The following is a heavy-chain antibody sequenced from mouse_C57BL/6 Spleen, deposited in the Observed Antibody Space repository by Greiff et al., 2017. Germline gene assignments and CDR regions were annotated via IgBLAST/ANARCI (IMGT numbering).Heavy chain of an antibody. V-gene: IGHV1-69*01. CDR2: IDPSDSYT. CDR3: ARRGMAPYYFDY. Sequence: QVQLQQPGAELVMPGASVKLSCKASGYTFTSYWLHWVKQRPGQGLEWIGEIDPSDSYTNYNQKVKGKSTLNVDKSSSTAYMQRSSLTSEDSAVYYWARRGMAPYYFDYWGQGTTLTGSS. CDR1: GYTFTSYW. J-gene: IGHJ2*01. D-gene: IGHD2-10*02.